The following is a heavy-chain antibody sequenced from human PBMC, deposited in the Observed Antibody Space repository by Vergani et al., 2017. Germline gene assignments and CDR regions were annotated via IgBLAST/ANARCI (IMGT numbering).Heavy chain of an antibody. J-gene: IGHJ5*02. CDR2: IYHSGST. Sequence: QVQLQESGPGLVKPSGTLSLTCAVSGGSISSSNWWSWVRQPPGKGLEWIGEIYHSGSTNYNPSLKSRVTISVDTSKNQFSLKLSPVTAADTAVYYCARAIAAAGSVWFDPWGQGTLVTVSS. V-gene: IGHV4-4*02. CDR3: ARAIAAAGSVWFDP. CDR1: GGSISSSNW. D-gene: IGHD6-13*01.